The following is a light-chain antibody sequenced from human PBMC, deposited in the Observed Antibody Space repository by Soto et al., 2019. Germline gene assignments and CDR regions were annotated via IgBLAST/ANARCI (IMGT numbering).Light chain of an antibody. CDR2: TIS. Sequence: DIPMTQSPSSLSASVGDRVTITCRASQDIRISLDWFQQKPGTAPKRLIYTISKLQSGVPSRFIGGGSGTEFSLTISSLRPEDSATYYCLQHYAFPFTFGPGTKVDL. J-gene: IGKJ3*01. CDR3: LQHYAFPFT. V-gene: IGKV1-17*01. CDR1: QDIRIS.